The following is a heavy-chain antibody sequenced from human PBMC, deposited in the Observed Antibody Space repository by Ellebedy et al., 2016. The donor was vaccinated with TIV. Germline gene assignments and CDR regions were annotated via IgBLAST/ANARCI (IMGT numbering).Heavy chain of an antibody. J-gene: IGHJ5*02. CDR2: IYYNGGT. Sequence: SETLSLTCTVSGGSFSSVHHYWGWVRQPPGKGLEWVGCIYYNGGTYYNPSLRNRVTISLDTSKSQFSLKLSSVTAADTAIYYCARVAGIAAGWFDPWGQGTLVTVSS. D-gene: IGHD6-13*01. V-gene: IGHV4-39*07. CDR1: GGSFSSVHHY. CDR3: ARVAGIAAGWFDP.